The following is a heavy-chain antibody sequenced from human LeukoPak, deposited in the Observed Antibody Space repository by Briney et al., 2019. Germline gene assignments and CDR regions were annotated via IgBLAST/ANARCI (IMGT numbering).Heavy chain of an antibody. Sequence: SETLSLTCAVYRGSFSGDCWSWIRQSPGKGLEWIREINHSGSTNYNPSLKSRVTISVDTSKNQFSLKLSSVTAADTAVYYCASVLAARPLSPGEDGMDVWGQGTTVTVSS. CDR3: ASVLAARPLSPGEDGMDV. CDR1: RGSFSGDC. J-gene: IGHJ6*02. D-gene: IGHD6-6*01. CDR2: INHSGST. V-gene: IGHV4-34*01.